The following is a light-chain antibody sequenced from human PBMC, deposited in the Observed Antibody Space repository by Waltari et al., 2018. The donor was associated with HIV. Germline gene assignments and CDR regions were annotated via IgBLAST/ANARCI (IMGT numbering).Light chain of an antibody. J-gene: IGKJ3*01. CDR3: QQYSSSSQIFT. CDR2: SAS. V-gene: IGKV3-20*01. CDR1: QSIGSDY. Sequence: EIVLTQSPGTLSLSPGERDTLACRASQSIGSDYLVWYQQKPGQAPTLLFYSASSRATGIPDRFSGSGSGTDFTLTISRLEPEDFAIYYCQQYSSSSQIFTFGPGTKVDIK.